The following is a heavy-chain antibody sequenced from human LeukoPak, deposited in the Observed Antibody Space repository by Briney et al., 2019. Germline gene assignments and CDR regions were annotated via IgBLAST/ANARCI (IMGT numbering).Heavy chain of an antibody. V-gene: IGHV4-4*09. Sequence: SETLSLTCTVSGGSISSYYWSWIRQPPGKGLEWIGYIYTSGSTNYNPSLKSRVTISVDTSKNQFSLKLSSVTAADTAVYYCARVGLYYDFWSGSEFDPWGQGTLVTVSS. D-gene: IGHD3-3*01. CDR2: IYTSGST. J-gene: IGHJ5*02. CDR1: GGSISSYY. CDR3: ARVGLYYDFWSGSEFDP.